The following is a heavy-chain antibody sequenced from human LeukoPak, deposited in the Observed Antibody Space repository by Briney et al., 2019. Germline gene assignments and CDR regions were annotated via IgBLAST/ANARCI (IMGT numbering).Heavy chain of an antibody. J-gene: IGHJ5*02. CDR1: GGSISSYY. CDR2: IYYSGST. V-gene: IGHV4-59*01. Sequence: SEALSLTCTVSGGSISSYYWSWIRQPPGKGLEWIGYIYYSGSTNYNPSLKSRVTISVDTSKNQFSLKLSSVTPADTAVYYCARGGYYGSGNDFRFDPWGQGTLVTVSS. D-gene: IGHD3-10*01. CDR3: ARGGYYGSGNDFRFDP.